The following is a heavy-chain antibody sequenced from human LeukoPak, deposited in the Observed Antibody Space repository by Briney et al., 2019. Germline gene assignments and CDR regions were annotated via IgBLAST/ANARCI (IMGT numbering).Heavy chain of an antibody. Sequence: ASVKVSCKASGYTFTNFAMNWVRQAPGQGLEWMGCINTNTGNATYAQGFTGRFVFSLDTSVSTAYLQISSLKAEDTAVYYCARSGGSGSYYASYYYYYMDVWGKGTTVTVSS. CDR3: ARSGGSGSYYASYYYYYMDV. CDR1: GYTFTNFA. V-gene: IGHV7-4-1*02. CDR2: INTNTGNA. D-gene: IGHD3-10*01. J-gene: IGHJ6*03.